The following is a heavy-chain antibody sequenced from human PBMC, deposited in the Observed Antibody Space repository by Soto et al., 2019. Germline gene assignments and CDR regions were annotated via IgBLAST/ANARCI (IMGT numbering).Heavy chain of an antibody. V-gene: IGHV1-69*01. Sequence: QVQLVQSGAEVQKPGSSVKVSCKAPGGTFSSYAISWVRQAPGQGLEWMGGIIPMYGTVNYAQKFQGRVTITADESTSTVYMELSSLRSADTAVYYCARDLGGCSAGSCRHNWFDPWGQGTLVTVSS. D-gene: IGHD2-15*01. CDR3: ARDLGGCSAGSCRHNWFDP. CDR2: IIPMYGTV. J-gene: IGHJ5*02. CDR1: GGTFSSYA.